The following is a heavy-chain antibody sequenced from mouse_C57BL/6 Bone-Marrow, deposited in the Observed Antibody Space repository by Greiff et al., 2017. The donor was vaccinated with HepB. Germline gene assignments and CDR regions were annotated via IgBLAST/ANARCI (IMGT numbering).Heavy chain of an antibody. J-gene: IGHJ2*01. Sequence: VQLQQSGAELARPGASVKLSCKASGYTFTSYGISWVKQRTGQGLEWIGEIYPRSGNTYYNEKFKGKATLTADTSSSTAYMALRSLTSEDSAVYFCARPGSSLGYFDYWGQGTTLTVSS. CDR1: GYTFTSYG. CDR3: ARPGSSLGYFDY. V-gene: IGHV1-81*01. D-gene: IGHD1-1*01. CDR2: IYPRSGNT.